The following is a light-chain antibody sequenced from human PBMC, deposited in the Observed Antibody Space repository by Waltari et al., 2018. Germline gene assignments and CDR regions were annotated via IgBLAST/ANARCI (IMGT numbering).Light chain of an antibody. Sequence: EIVLPQSPGTLSLSPGERDTLSCRARQRVGRSLAWYQQKPGQAPRLLIYGAFIRATGIADRFSGSGSGTDFSLTISRLEPEDFAVYYCQHYVRLPVTFGQGTKVEIK. V-gene: IGKV3-20*01. CDR2: GAF. J-gene: IGKJ1*01. CDR1: QRVGRS. CDR3: QHYVRLPVT.